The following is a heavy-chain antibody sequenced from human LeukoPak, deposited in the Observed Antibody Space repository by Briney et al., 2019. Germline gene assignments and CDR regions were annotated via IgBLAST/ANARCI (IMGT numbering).Heavy chain of an antibody. CDR3: VRQRAGGTWAFEH. CDR2: VYYDGST. Sequence: PSETLSLTCTVSRGSINSRSDYWWAWIRQPPGKGLEWIGSVYYDGSTYYKPSLKSRLTISLDMSKDQFSLNLTSVTAADTAVYFCVRQRAGGTWAFEHWGQGTLLTVSS. V-gene: IGHV4-39*01. D-gene: IGHD1-26*01. J-gene: IGHJ4*02. CDR1: RGSINSRSDYW.